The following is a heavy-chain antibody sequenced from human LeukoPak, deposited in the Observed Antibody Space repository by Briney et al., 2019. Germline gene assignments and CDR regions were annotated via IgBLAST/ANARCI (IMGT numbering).Heavy chain of an antibody. V-gene: IGHV1-2*02. D-gene: IGHD5-18*01. CDR3: ARAGLIQLWLHWFDP. CDR1: GYTFTGSY. Sequence: GASVKVSCKASGYTFTGSYMHWVRQAPGQGLEWMGWINPNSGGTNYAQKFQGRVTMTRDTSISTAYMELSRLRSDDTAVYYCARAGLIQLWLHWFDPWGQGTLVTVSS. CDR2: INPNSGGT. J-gene: IGHJ5*02.